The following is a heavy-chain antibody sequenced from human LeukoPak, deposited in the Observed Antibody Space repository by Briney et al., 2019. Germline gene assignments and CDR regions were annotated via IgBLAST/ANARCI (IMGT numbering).Heavy chain of an antibody. V-gene: IGHV1-8*01. D-gene: IGHD1-1*01. CDR2: MNPNSGYT. CDR3: ARSKTGSLGNWFDL. Sequence: ASVKVSFKASGYTFTSYDINWVRQATGQGLEWMGWMNPNSGYTGYAQKFQARVTMARNTSIHTAYMELSSLRSEDTAVYYCARSKTGSLGNWFDLWGQGTLVTVSS. CDR1: GYTFTSYD. J-gene: IGHJ5*02.